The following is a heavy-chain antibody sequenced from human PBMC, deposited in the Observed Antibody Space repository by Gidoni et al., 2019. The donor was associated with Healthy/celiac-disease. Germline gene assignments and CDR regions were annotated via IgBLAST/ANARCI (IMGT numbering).Heavy chain of an antibody. CDR3: SAGPDY. Sequence: QVQLLESGGGVLTPGRPLSLYCAAYVFTCSSYAMQRVRQAPGKGLEWVAVISYDGRNKYYTDSVKGRFTISRDNSKNTLYLQMNSLRAEDTAVYYCSAGPDYWGQGTLVTVSS. J-gene: IGHJ4*02. CDR2: ISYDGRNK. D-gene: IGHD6-19*01. V-gene: IGHV3-30*04. CDR1: VFTCSSYA.